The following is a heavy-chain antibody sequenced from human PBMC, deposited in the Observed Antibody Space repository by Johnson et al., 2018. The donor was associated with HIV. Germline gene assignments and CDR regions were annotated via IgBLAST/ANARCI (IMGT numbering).Heavy chain of an antibody. CDR2: IKSKTDGGTT. CDR3: AKDWADQDSFDI. D-gene: IGHD3-16*01. CDR1: GFTFSNAW. Sequence: VQLVESGGGLVKPGGSLRLSCAASGFTFSNAWMSWVRQAPGKGLEWVGRIKSKTDGGTTDYAAPVKGRFTISRDNPKNTFYLQMNSLRAEDTAIYYCAKDWADQDSFDIWGQGTMVTVSS. V-gene: IGHV3-15*01. J-gene: IGHJ3*02.